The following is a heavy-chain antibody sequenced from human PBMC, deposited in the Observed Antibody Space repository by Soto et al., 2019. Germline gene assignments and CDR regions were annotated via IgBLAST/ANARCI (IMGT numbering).Heavy chain of an antibody. J-gene: IGHJ4*02. CDR1: GFTFSSYA. CDR3: AREGGSIGGWFGRKFDS. V-gene: IGHV3-23*01. CDR2: ISSGGTTT. D-gene: IGHD6-19*01. Sequence: LRLSCAASGFTFSSYAMSWVRQAPGKGLEWVSSISSGGTTTFYAASVEGRFTISRDKSKNTLYLQMNSLRADDTAVYYCAREGGSIGGWFGRKFDSWGQGTQVTVSS.